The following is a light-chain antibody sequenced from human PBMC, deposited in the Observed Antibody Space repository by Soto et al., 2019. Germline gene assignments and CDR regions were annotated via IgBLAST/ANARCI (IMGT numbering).Light chain of an antibody. CDR1: QSVSSSY. CDR2: GAS. J-gene: IGKJ4*01. Sequence: EIVLTHSPGTLSLSPGERATLSCRASQSVSSSYLAWYQQKPGQAARLLIYGASSRATGIPDRFSGSGSGTDFTLTISRLEPEDFAVYYCQQYGSSPQITFGGGTKVEIK. V-gene: IGKV3-20*01. CDR3: QQYGSSPQIT.